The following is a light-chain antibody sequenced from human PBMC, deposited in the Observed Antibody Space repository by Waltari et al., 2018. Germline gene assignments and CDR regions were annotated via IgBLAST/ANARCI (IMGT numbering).Light chain of an antibody. CDR2: LNDDGSH. Sequence: QLVLTQSPSASASLGASVKLTCTLSSGHSTYAIAWYQQQPEKGPRFLLKLNDDGSHIRGAGVPARFSGASSGAERDLTISSRQSEDEADYYCQAWDTAFNWVFGGGTKLTVL. CDR1: SGHSTYA. V-gene: IGLV4-69*01. CDR3: QAWDTAFNWV. J-gene: IGLJ3*02.